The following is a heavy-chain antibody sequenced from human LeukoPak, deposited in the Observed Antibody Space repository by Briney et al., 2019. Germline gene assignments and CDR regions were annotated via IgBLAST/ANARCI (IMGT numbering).Heavy chain of an antibody. CDR1: GYSISSGYY. Sequence: SETLSLTCTVSGYSISSGYYWGWIRQPPGKGLEWIGSGSTYYNPSLKSRVTISVDKSKNQFSLKLSSVTAADTAVYYCARVEDSSGSSLDYWGQGTLVTVSS. J-gene: IGHJ4*02. D-gene: IGHD3-22*01. V-gene: IGHV4-38-2*02. CDR3: ARVEDSSGSSLDY. CDR2: SGST.